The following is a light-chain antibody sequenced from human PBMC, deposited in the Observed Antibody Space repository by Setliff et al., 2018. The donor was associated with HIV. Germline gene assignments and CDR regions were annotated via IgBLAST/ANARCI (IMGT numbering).Light chain of an antibody. CDR2: EVS. Sequence: QSALAQPACVSGSPGQSITISCTGTSSDVGDYNFVSWYQHYPGKAPKLMIYEVSNRPSGVSNRFSGSKSGNTASLTISGLQAEDEADYYCSSYTSSSTHVIFGGGTKVTVL. CDR3: SSYTSSSTHVI. CDR1: SSDVGDYNF. V-gene: IGLV2-14*01. J-gene: IGLJ2*01.